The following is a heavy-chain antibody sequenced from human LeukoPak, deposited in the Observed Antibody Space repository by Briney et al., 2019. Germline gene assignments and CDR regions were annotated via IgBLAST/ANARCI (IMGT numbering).Heavy chain of an antibody. J-gene: IGHJ3*02. CDR2: IYYSGST. CDR1: GGSISSYY. Sequence: SETLSPTCTVSGGSISSYYWSWIRQPPGKGLEWIGYIYYSGSTNYNPSLKSRVTISVDTSKNQFSLKLSSVTAADTAVYYCARDVSSIAADRSFDIWGQGTMVTVSS. D-gene: IGHD6-13*01. CDR3: ARDVSSIAADRSFDI. V-gene: IGHV4-59*12.